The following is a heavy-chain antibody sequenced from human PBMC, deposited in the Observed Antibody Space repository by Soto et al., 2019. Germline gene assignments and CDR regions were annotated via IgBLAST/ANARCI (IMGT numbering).Heavy chain of an antibody. CDR1: GYSLTGYY. CDR2: IKPLSVET. J-gene: IGHJ1*01. CDR3: ARKALNAHCGD. D-gene: IGHD2-21*01. Sequence: QVQLVQSGAEVRKPGASVKVSCKTSGYSLTGYYIHWVRQAPGQGLEWMGWIKPLSVETHYAQKFQGRVSMTRNTSMSTAYMELTSLRFDDTALYYCARKALNAHCGDWGQGTLVTVSS. V-gene: IGHV1-2*02.